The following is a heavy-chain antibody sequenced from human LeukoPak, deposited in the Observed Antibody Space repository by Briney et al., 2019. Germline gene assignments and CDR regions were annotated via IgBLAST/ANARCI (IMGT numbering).Heavy chain of an antibody. J-gene: IGHJ4*02. CDR3: ARESGYGDYFDY. V-gene: IGHV4-31*02. D-gene: IGHD5-12*01. CDR2: IYYSGST. Sequence: EXXGYIYYSGSTYYNPSLKSRVTILVDTSKNQFSLKLSSVTAADTAVYYCARESGYGDYFDYWGQGTLVTVSS.